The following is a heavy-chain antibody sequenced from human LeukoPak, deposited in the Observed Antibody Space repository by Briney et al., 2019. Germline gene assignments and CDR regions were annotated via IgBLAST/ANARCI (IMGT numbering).Heavy chain of an antibody. Sequence: SETLSLTCAVYGGSFSGYYWSWIRQPPGKGLEWIGEINHSGSTNYNPSLKSRVTISVDTSKNQSSRKLSSVTAADTAVYYCARVPGSGYVNWFDPWGQGTLVTVSS. D-gene: IGHD3-3*01. J-gene: IGHJ5*02. CDR2: INHSGST. CDR3: ARVPGSGYVNWFDP. CDR1: GGSFSGYY. V-gene: IGHV4-34*01.